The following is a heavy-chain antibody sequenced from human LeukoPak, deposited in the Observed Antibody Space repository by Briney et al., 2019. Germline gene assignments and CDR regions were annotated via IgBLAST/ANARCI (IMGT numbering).Heavy chain of an antibody. CDR3: AKDGLRGYDFAGRGSFDY. Sequence: VGSLRLSCAASGFTFSSYAMSWVRQAPGKGLEWVSAISGSGGSTYYADSVKGRFTISRDNSKNTLYLQMNSLRAEDTAVYYCAKDGLRGYDFAGRGSFDYWGQGTLVTVSS. CDR1: GFTFSSYA. J-gene: IGHJ4*02. V-gene: IGHV3-23*01. CDR2: ISGSGGST. D-gene: IGHD5-12*01.